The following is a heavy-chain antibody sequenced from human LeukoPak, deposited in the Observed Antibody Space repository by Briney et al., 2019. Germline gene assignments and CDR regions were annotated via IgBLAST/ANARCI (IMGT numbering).Heavy chain of an antibody. CDR2: INHSGRT. CDR3: ARWEGGSYYDFDY. J-gene: IGHJ4*02. D-gene: IGHD1-26*01. V-gene: IGHV4-34*01. CDR1: GGSSSGLY. Sequence: SETLSPTCALYGGSSSGLYGSWIRQPPGPGLEWIGEINHSGRTNYHTSLKSRVTISVDTSKNQFSLKLSSVTAADTGVYYCARWEGGSYYDFDYWGQGTLVTVSS.